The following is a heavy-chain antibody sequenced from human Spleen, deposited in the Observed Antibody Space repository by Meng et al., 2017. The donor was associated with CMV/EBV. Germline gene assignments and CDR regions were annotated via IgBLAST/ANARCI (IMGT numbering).Heavy chain of an antibody. CDR2: INPNSGGT. V-gene: IGHV1-2*02. Sequence: ASVKVSCKASGYTFTGYHMHWLRQAPGQGLEWMGWINPNSGGTDYAQKFQGRVTISVDTSKNQFSLKLSSVTAADTAVYYCARDQRADCSSTSCHYYYYGMDVWGQGTTVTVSS. CDR1: GYTFTGYH. D-gene: IGHD2-2*01. J-gene: IGHJ6*02. CDR3: ARDQRADCSSTSCHYYYYGMDV.